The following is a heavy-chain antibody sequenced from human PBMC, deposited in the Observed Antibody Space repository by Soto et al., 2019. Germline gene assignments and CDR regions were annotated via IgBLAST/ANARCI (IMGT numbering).Heavy chain of an antibody. Sequence: QVQLQESGPGLVKPSGTLSLTCAVSSGSISSSNWWSWVRQPPGKGLEWIGEIYHSGSTNYNPSLKSRVTISVDKSKNQFSLKLSSVTAADTAVYYCARGGIYYYGSGSHHWFDPWGQGTLVTVSS. CDR3: ARGGIYYYGSGSHHWFDP. V-gene: IGHV4-4*02. J-gene: IGHJ5*02. D-gene: IGHD3-10*01. CDR1: SGSISSSNW. CDR2: IYHSGST.